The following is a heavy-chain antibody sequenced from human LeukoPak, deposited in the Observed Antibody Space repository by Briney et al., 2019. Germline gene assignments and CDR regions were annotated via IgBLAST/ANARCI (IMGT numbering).Heavy chain of an antibody. V-gene: IGHV3-33*01. J-gene: IGHJ4*02. CDR1: GFTFSSYG. D-gene: IGHD2-2*01. Sequence: GGSLRLSCAASGFTFSSYGMHWVRQAPGKGLEWVAVIWYDGSNKYYADSVKGRFTISRDNSKNTLYLQMNSLRVEDTAVYYCARDSARYCSSTSCMYYFDYWGQGTLVTVSS. CDR3: ARDSARYCSSTSCMYYFDY. CDR2: IWYDGSNK.